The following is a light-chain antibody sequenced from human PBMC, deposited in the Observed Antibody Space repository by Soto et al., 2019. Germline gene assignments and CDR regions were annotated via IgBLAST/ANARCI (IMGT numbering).Light chain of an antibody. CDR2: GAS. CDR3: QQYGSSPFT. J-gene: IGKJ3*01. CDR1: QSVSSSY. V-gene: IGKV3-20*01. Sequence: EIVLTQSPGTLSLSPGERATLSCRASQSVSSSYLAWYQQKPGQAPRLLLYGASSRATGIPDRFSGSGSGTVFTLTISRLEPEDFAVYYCQQYGSSPFTFGPGTKVDIK.